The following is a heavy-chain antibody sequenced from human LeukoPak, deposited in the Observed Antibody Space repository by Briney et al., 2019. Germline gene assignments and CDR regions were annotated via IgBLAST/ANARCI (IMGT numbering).Heavy chain of an antibody. CDR2: ISSSSSYI. CDR3: AKDSCTNGVCYDFDY. V-gene: IGHV3-21*01. D-gene: IGHD2-8*01. J-gene: IGHJ4*02. Sequence: GGSLRLSCAASGFTFSSYSMNWVRQAPGKGLEWVSSISSSSSYIYYADSVKGRFTISRDNSKNTLYLQMNSLRAEDTAVYYCAKDSCTNGVCYDFDYWGQGTLVTVSS. CDR1: GFTFSSYS.